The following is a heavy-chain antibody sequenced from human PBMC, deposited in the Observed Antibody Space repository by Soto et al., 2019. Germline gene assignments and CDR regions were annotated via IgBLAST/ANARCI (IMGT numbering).Heavy chain of an antibody. J-gene: IGHJ3*02. CDR2: TFYRYRWYT. D-gene: IGHD2-2*01. V-gene: IGHV6-1*01. CDR1: CDSVPSDSAT. CDR3: ARGVVPIAPGDAFDI. Sequence: SQTLSRTRVISCDSVPSDSATWNWIRQSPSRCLEWLGRTFYRYRWYTDYALSLTSRITIKPDTSNIQFSLHLNSVTPDDTAVYYCARGVVPIAPGDAFDIWGQGTVVTVSS.